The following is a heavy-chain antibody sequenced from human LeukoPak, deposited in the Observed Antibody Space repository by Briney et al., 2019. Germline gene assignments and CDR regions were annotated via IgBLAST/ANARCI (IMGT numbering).Heavy chain of an antibody. V-gene: IGHV3-30*18. J-gene: IGHJ3*02. Sequence: PGGSLRLSCAAYGFTFSSYGMHWVRQAPGKGLEWVAVISYDGSNKYYADSVKGRFTISRDNSKNTLYLQMNSLRAEDTAVYYCANVISAAAGTSRDAFDIWGQGTMVTVSS. CDR1: GFTFSSYG. D-gene: IGHD6-13*01. CDR2: ISYDGSNK. CDR3: ANVISAAAGTSRDAFDI.